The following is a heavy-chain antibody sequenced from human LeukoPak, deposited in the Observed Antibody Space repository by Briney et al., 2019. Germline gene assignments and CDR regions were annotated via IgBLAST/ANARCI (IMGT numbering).Heavy chain of an antibody. D-gene: IGHD6-6*01. V-gene: IGHV3-21*01. CDR2: ITSSNNYI. CDR1: GFTFSSYS. J-gene: IGHJ5*02. Sequence: GGSLRLSCAASGFTFSSYSMNWVRQAPGKGLEWVSSITSSNNYIYYGDSVKGRFTISRDDAKNSLFLQMNSLRAEDTAVYYCARGSPLGQNWFDPWGQGTLVTVSS. CDR3: ARGSPLGQNWFDP.